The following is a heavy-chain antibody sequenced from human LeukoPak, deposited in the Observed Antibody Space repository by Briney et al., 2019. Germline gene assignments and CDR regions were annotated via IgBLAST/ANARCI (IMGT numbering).Heavy chain of an antibody. V-gene: IGHV3-64*01. CDR1: GFTFTTYT. CDR3: ARGPALYHLDY. Sequence: GGSLRLSCEASGFTFTTYTMHWVRQAPGKGLEYVSAVLGNGGTTYYANSVKGRFTISRDNSKNTVYLQMGSLRAEDTAVYYCARGPALYHLDYLGQGKPGTGSS. CDR2: VLGNGGTT. J-gene: IGHJ4*01. D-gene: IGHD1-14*01.